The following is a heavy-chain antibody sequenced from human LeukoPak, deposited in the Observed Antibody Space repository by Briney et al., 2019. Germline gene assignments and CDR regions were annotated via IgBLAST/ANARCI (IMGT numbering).Heavy chain of an antibody. CDR2: INSDGTTT. V-gene: IGHV3-74*01. CDR3: ARGNYYAMDV. CDR1: GFTFSSYW. Sequence: PGGSLRLSCAASGFTFSSYWMHWVRQAPGKGLVWVSRINSDGTTTNYADSVKGRFTISRDNAKNTLFLQMNSLRAEDTAVYYCARGNYYAMDVWGQGTTVTVPS. J-gene: IGHJ6*02.